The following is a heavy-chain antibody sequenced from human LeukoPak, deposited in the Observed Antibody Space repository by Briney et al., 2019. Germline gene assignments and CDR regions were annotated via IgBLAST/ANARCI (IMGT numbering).Heavy chain of an antibody. CDR1: GYTFTTYA. V-gene: IGHV7-4-1*02. CDR3: ARPIRGADYYYYYGMDV. CDR2: INTNTGNP. D-gene: IGHD3-10*01. J-gene: IGHJ6*02. Sequence: ASVKVSCKASGYTFTTYAMNWVRQAPGQGLEWMGWINTNTGNPTYAQGFTGRFVFSLDTSVSTAYLQISSLKAEDTAVYYCARPIRGADYYYYYGMDVWGQGTTVTVSS.